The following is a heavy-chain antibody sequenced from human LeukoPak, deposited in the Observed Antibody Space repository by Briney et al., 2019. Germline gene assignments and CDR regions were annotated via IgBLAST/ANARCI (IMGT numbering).Heavy chain of an antibody. CDR2: ISDSGGHT. V-gene: IGHV3-23*01. J-gene: IGHJ6*03. CDR1: GFTFSSYA. Sequence: PGGSLRLSCAASGFTFSSYAMSWVRQAPGKGLGWVSDISDSGGHTYYADSVKGRFTISRDNSKNTLYLQMNSLRADDTAVYDCARGDYSGLTLYYYYMDVWGKGTTVTVSS. CDR3: ARGDYSGLTLYYYYMDV. D-gene: IGHD5-12*01.